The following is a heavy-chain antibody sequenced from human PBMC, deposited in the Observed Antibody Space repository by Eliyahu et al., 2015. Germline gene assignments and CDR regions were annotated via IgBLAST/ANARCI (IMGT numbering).Heavy chain of an antibody. D-gene: IGHD6-6*01. J-gene: IGHJ4*02. CDR2: ISYDGSKT. CDR1: GFXFNNFA. Sequence: QVHLAESGGGVVQPGGSLXXXCAASGFXFNNFAMHWVRQAPGKGLEWLAFISYDGSKTDYADSVKGRFTISRDNFRDSLYLQINSLTPDDTAVYSCVRDATKAVRPLYYFDTWGQGTRVIVSS. V-gene: IGHV3-30*13. CDR3: VRDATKAVRPLYYFDT.